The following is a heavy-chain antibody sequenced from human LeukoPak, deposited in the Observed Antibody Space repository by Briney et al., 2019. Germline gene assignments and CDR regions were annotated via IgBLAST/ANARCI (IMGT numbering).Heavy chain of an antibody. Sequence: PGGSLRLSCVASGFTFSSYWMSWVRQAPGKGLEWVANIKQDGSEKYYVDSVKGRFTISRDNAKNSLYLQMNSLRAEDTAVYYCARDTYDILTGHGDAFDIWGQGTMVTVSS. CDR3: ARDTYDILTGHGDAFDI. CDR1: GFTFSSYW. CDR2: IKQDGSEK. D-gene: IGHD3-9*01. V-gene: IGHV3-7*01. J-gene: IGHJ3*02.